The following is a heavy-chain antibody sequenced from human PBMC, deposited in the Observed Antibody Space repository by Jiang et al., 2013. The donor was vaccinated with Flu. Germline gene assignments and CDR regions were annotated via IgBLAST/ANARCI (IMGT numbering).Heavy chain of an antibody. CDR3: ARRHYLYGMDV. D-gene: IGHD3-10*01. Sequence: SLTCTVSGGSVSSGSYYWNWIRQPPGKGLEWIGYIYYSGSTNYNPSLKSRVTISVDTSKNQFSLKLSSVTAADTAVYYCARRHYLYGMDVWGQGTTVTVSS. V-gene: IGHV4-61*01. CDR2: IYYSGST. CDR1: GGSVSSGSYY. J-gene: IGHJ6*02.